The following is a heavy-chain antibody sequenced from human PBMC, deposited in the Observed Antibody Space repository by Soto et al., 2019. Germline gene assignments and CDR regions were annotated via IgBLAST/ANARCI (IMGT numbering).Heavy chain of an antibody. D-gene: IGHD6-19*01. Sequence: QVQLVQSGAEVKKPGSSVKVSCKASGGTFSSYTISWVRQAPGQGLEWMGRIIPILGIANYAQKFQGRVTITSDKSTSTAYMELSSLRSEDTAVYYCARGGPPQVAGTNYYYDMDVWGKGTTVTVSS. CDR2: IIPILGIA. CDR3: ARGGPPQVAGTNYYYDMDV. V-gene: IGHV1-69*02. J-gene: IGHJ6*03. CDR1: GGTFSSYT.